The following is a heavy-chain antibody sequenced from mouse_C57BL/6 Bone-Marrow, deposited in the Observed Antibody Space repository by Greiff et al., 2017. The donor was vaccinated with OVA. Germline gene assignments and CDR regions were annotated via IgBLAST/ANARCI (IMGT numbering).Heavy chain of an antibody. CDR3: ARERITTSAY. CDR1: GYTFTSYG. Sequence: QVQLQQSGAELARPGASVKLSCKASGYTFTSYGISWVKQRTGQGLEWIGEIYPRSGNTYYNEKFKGKATLTADKSYSTAYMELRSLTSEDSAVYFCARERITTSAYWGQGTLVTVSA. CDR2: IYPRSGNT. D-gene: IGHD1-1*01. V-gene: IGHV1-81*01. J-gene: IGHJ3*01.